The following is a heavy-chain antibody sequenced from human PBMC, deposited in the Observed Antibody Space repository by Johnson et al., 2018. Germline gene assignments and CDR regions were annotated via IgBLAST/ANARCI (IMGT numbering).Heavy chain of an antibody. D-gene: IGHD3-22*01. Sequence: QVQLVETGGGVVQPGRSLRLSCEASGFIFRSFGMHWVRQAPGKGLEWVAVISYDGHKIHYGASVVGRFTISRDNSKNTVYLHISSLRPEDTSMYSCAKDGGDSSGYPEGFDIWGQGTMVTVSS. CDR2: ISYDGHKI. CDR1: GFIFRSFG. V-gene: IGHV3-30*18. CDR3: AKDGGDSSGYPEGFDI. J-gene: IGHJ3*02.